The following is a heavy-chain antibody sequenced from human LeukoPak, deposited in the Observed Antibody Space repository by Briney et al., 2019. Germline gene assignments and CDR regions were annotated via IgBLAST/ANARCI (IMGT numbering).Heavy chain of an antibody. CDR2: ISAYNGNT. CDR3: ARDNSVRDEAWWFNP. D-gene: IGHD5-24*01. J-gene: IGHJ5*02. V-gene: IGHV1-18*01. Sequence: GASVTVSCKASGYTFSSYGISWVRQAPGQGLEWMGWISAYNGNTYYAQNLQGRVTMTTDTSTSTAYMELRSLRSDDTAVYYCARDNSVRDEAWWFNPWGQGTLVTVSS. CDR1: GYTFSSYG.